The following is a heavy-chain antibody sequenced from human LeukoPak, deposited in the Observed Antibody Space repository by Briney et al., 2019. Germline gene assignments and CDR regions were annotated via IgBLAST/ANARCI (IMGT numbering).Heavy chain of an antibody. CDR3: ASNHYDLWSGPTPYYFDY. V-gene: IGHV3-21*01. Sequence: GGSLRLSCAASGFTFDDYAMHWVRQAPGKGLEWVSSISSSSSYIYYADSVKGRFTISRDNAKNSLYLQMNSLRAEDTAVYYCASNHYDLWSGPTPYYFDYWGQGTLVTVSS. CDR2: ISSSSSYI. J-gene: IGHJ4*02. CDR1: GFTFDDYA. D-gene: IGHD3-3*01.